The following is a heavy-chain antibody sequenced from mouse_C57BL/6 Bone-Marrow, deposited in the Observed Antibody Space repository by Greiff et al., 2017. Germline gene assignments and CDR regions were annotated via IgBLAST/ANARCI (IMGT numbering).Heavy chain of an antibody. Sequence: VQLVESGPGLVQPSQSLSITCTVSGFSLTSYGVHWVRQSPGKGLEWLGVICSGGSTDYNAAFISNLSISKDNSKSQVFFKKNRLQADDTDIYYCARPQSRDYAMDYWGQGTSVTVSA. J-gene: IGHJ4*01. CDR2: ICSGGST. CDR3: ARPQSRDYAMDY. CDR1: GFSLTSYG. V-gene: IGHV2-2*01. D-gene: IGHD6-1*01.